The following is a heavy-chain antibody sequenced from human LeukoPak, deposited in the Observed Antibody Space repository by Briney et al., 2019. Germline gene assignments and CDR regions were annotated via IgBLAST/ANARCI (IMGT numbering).Heavy chain of an antibody. D-gene: IGHD3-9*01. CDR1: GGSISSYY. CDR2: IYYSGST. Sequence: WETLSLTCTVSGGSISSYYWSWIRQPPGKGLEWIRNIYYSGSTNYNPSLKSRVTISVDASKNQFSLKLSSVSAADTAMYYCARHRYVDWLSPFDYWGQGTLVSVSS. CDR3: ARHRYVDWLSPFDY. J-gene: IGHJ4*02. V-gene: IGHV4-59*08.